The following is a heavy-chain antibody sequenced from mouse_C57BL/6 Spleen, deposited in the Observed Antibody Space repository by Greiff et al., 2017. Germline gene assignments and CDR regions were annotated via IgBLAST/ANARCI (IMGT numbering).Heavy chain of an antibody. J-gene: IGHJ4*01. CDR1: GYAFSSSW. V-gene: IGHV1-82*01. CDR3: TTPITTVVATEAMDY. D-gene: IGHD1-1*01. Sequence: VHLQHSLPSLSPPGAPVKISCKASGYAFSSSWMNWVKQRPGKGLEWIGRIYPGDGDTNYNGKFKGKATLTADKSSITAYMQLSRLTSEDSAVYFCTTPITTVVATEAMDYWGQGTSVTVSA. CDR2: IYPGDGDT.